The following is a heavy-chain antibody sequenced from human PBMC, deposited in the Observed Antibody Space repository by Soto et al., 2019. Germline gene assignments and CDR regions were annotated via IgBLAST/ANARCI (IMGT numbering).Heavy chain of an antibody. D-gene: IGHD4-4*01. V-gene: IGHV1-3*01. Sequence: ASVKVSCKASGYTLTNDDIHWVRQAPGQRLEWMGWISGANGNTEYSQKFQGRVTITRDTSASTTYMELSSLTYEDTAIYYCASSQWVTVNYVHYWGQGTLVTVSS. CDR1: GYTLTNDD. CDR3: ASSQWVTVNYVHY. J-gene: IGHJ4*02. CDR2: ISGANGNT.